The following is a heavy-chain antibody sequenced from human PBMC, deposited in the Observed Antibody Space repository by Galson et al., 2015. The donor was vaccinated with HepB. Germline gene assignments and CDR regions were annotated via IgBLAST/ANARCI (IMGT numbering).Heavy chain of an antibody. V-gene: IGHV3-21*01. CDR1: GFTLSSYS. J-gene: IGHJ4*02. CDR2: TSDSNSKV. Sequence: SLRLSCAASGFTLSSYSMNWVRQAPGKGLEWVSSTSDSNSKVYYADSVRGRFTISRDNAKNSLHLQMSSLRAEDTAVYYCARETQEAFDYWGQGTLVTVSS. CDR3: ARETQEAFDY.